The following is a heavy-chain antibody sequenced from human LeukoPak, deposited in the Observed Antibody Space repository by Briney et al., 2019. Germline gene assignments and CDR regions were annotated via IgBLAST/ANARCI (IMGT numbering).Heavy chain of an antibody. CDR3: ARDNKSVGELSYYYYMDV. CDR2: IYYSGST. Sequence: SETLSLTCTVSGGSISSSSYYWGWIRQPPGKGLEWIGSIYYSGSTYYNPSLKSRVTISVDTSKNQCSLKLSSVTAADTAVYYCARDNKSVGELSYYYYMDVWGKGTTVTISS. V-gene: IGHV4-39*07. CDR1: GGSISSSSYY. D-gene: IGHD3-10*01. J-gene: IGHJ6*03.